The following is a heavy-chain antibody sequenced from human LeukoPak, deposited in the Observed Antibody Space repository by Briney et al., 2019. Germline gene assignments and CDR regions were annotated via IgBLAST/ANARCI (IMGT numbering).Heavy chain of an antibody. Sequence: SETLSLTCTVSGGSVSSGSYYWSWIRQPPGKGLEWIRYIYYSGSTNYNPSLKSRVTISVDTSKNQFSLKLSSVTAADTAVYYCARGVTTVTTFFDYWGQGTLVTVSS. D-gene: IGHD4-17*01. J-gene: IGHJ4*02. CDR1: GGSVSSGSYY. V-gene: IGHV4-61*01. CDR3: ARGVTTVTTFFDY. CDR2: IYYSGST.